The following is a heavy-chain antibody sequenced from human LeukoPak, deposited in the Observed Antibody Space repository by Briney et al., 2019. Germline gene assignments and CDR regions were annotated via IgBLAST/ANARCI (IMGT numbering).Heavy chain of an antibody. J-gene: IGHJ4*02. CDR2: ISTYNGDT. D-gene: IGHD2-2*01. CDR1: GYTFTTFG. V-gene: IGHV1-18*01. CDR3: ALIPYCTTATCYYFDF. Sequence: ASVKVSCKASGYTFTTFGISWVRQAPGQGLEWMGWISTYNGDTNYAQKLQGRVTMTADTSTSTTYMELRSLRSDDTAVYYCALIPYCTTATCYYFDFWGQGTLVTVSS.